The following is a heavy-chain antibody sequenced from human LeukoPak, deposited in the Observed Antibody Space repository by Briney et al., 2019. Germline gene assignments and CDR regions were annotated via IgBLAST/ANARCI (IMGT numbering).Heavy chain of an antibody. Sequence: PSETLSLTCAVSGGSINSYYWSCVRQPPEKGLEWIGYIYYSGSTNYNPSLKSRVTISVDTSKNQFSLKLRSVTAADTAVYYCARHRTLGGSYVDAFDIWGQATMVTVSS. D-gene: IGHD1-26*01. CDR2: IYYSGST. V-gene: IGHV4-59*08. J-gene: IGHJ3*02. CDR3: ARHRTLGGSYVDAFDI. CDR1: GGSINSYY.